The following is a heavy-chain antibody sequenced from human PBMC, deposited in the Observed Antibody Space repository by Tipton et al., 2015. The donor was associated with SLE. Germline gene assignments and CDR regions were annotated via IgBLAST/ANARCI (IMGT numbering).Heavy chain of an antibody. D-gene: IGHD1-26*01. CDR3: ARGGGSTDY. Sequence: SLRLSCAASGFTFDDFAMHWVRQPPGKGLEWVANIIQDGSEKYYVDSVKGRFTISRDNAKNSLYLQMNSLRAEDTAVYYCARGGGSTDYWGQGTLVTVSS. V-gene: IGHV3-7*01. CDR1: GFTFDDFA. CDR2: IIQDGSEK. J-gene: IGHJ4*02.